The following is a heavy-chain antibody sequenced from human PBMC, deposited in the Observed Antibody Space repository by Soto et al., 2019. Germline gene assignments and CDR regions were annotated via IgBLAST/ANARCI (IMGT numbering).Heavy chain of an antibody. CDR3: AKVDARNTVTTLHY. V-gene: IGHV3-23*01. J-gene: IGHJ4*02. Sequence: GGSLRLSCAASGFTFNSYAMSWVRQAPGKGLEWVSAISGSGGSTYYADSVKGRFTISRDNSKNTLYLQMNSLRADDTAVYYCAKVDARNTVTTLHYWGQGTLVTVSS. CDR2: ISGSGGST. CDR1: GFTFNSYA. D-gene: IGHD4-17*01.